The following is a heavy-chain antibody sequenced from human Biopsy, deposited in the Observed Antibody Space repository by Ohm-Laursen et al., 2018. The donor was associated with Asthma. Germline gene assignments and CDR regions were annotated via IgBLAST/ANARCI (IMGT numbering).Heavy chain of an antibody. Sequence: SLRLSCTASGFTVSRDHMFWVRQAPGKGLEWVSVIYSGGTSDTADSVRGRFSISRDNSKNTLYLQMNSLRVEDTAVFYCARAKSGSFYSPADYWGQGTLVTVSS. CDR3: ARAKSGSFYSPADY. CDR2: IYSGGTS. CDR1: GFTVSRDH. J-gene: IGHJ4*02. V-gene: IGHV3-53*01. D-gene: IGHD1-26*01.